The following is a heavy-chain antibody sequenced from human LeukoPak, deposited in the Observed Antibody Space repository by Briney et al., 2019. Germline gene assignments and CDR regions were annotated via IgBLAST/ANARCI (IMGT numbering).Heavy chain of an antibody. J-gene: IGHJ3*02. V-gene: IGHV1-46*01. D-gene: IGHD5-24*01. Sequence: ASVKVSCKASGYTFSSYNMHWVRQAPGQGLEWMGIIKPSGGSTTYAQKFQGRVTMTRDMSTSTLYMELSSLRSEDTAVYYCARVRDGYNDAYDIWGQGTMVTVSS. CDR2: IKPSGGST. CDR3: ARVRDGYNDAYDI. CDR1: GYTFSSYN.